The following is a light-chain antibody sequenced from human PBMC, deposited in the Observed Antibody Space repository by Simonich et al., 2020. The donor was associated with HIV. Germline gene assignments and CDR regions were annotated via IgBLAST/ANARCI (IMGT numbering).Light chain of an antibody. CDR3: VLYMGSGISV. V-gene: IGLV8-61*01. CDR1: SGSVSTSYY. CDR2: STN. Sequence: QTVVTQETSSSVSPGGTVTLTCALSSGSVSTSYYPTWYHQTPGQPPRTLIYSTNTRSSGVPDRVSGSILGNKAVLTITGAQADDEGYYYCVLYMGSGISVFGGGTKLTVL. J-gene: IGLJ3*02.